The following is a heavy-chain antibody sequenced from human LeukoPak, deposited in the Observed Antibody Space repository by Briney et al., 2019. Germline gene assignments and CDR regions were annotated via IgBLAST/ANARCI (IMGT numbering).Heavy chain of an antibody. CDR3: ARDSSPDY. V-gene: IGHV3-48*03. J-gene: IGHJ4*02. CDR1: GFTFSSYE. D-gene: IGHD6-13*01. Sequence: GGSLRLSCAASGFTFSSYEMNWVRQAPGKGLEWVSYISSSGSTIYYADSVRGRFTISRDNAQNSLFLQMNSLRAEDTAVYYCARDSSPDYWGQGTLVTVSS. CDR2: ISSSGSTI.